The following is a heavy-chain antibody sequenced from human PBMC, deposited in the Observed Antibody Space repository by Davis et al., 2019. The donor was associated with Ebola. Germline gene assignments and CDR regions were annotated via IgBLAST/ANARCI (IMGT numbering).Heavy chain of an antibody. V-gene: IGHV3-23*01. CDR1: GFTFSSYA. J-gene: IGHJ6*03. D-gene: IGHD1-26*01. Sequence: GESLKISCAASGFTFSSYAMSWVRQAPGKGLEWVSAISGSGGSTYYADSVKGRFTISRDNSKNTLYLQMNSLRAEDTAVYYCAKDLWASGSQYYYYMDVWGKGTTVTVSS. CDR2: ISGSGGST. CDR3: AKDLWASGSQYYYYMDV.